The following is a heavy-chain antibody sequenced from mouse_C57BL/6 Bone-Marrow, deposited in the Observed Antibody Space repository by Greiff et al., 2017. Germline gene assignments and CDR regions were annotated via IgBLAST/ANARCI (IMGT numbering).Heavy chain of an antibody. CDR3: ARHRGLRRTY. J-gene: IGHJ3*01. CDR2: ISSGGSYT. Sequence: VQLKESGGDLVKPGGSLKLSCAASGFTFSSYGMSWVRQTPDKRLEWVATISSGGSYTYYPDSVKGRFTISRDNAKNTLYLQMSSLKSEDTAMYYCARHRGLRRTYWGQGTLVTVSA. D-gene: IGHD2-2*01. CDR1: GFTFSSYG. V-gene: IGHV5-6*01.